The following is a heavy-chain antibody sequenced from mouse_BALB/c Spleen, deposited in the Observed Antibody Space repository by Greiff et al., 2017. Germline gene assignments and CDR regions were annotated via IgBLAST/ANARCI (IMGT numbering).Heavy chain of an antibody. CDR2: IYPYNGGT. D-gene: IGHD2-4*01. Sequence: EVKLMESGPELVKPGASVKISCKASGYTFTDYNMHWVKQSHGKSLEWIGYIYPYNGGTGYNQKFKSKATLTVDNSSSTAYMELRSLTSEDSAVYYCARKGYDYYFDYWGQGTTLTVSS. CDR1: GYTFTDYN. CDR3: ARKGYDYYFDY. J-gene: IGHJ2*01. V-gene: IGHV1S29*02.